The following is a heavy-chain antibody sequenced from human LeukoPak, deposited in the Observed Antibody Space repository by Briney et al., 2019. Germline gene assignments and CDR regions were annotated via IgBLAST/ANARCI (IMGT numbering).Heavy chain of an antibody. V-gene: IGHV7-4-1*02. D-gene: IGHD3-10*01. CDR2: INTNTGNP. CDR3: ARGDYYGSGSYSAYYYYYYGMDV. CDR1: GYTFTSYA. Sequence: ASVKVSCKASGYTFTSYAMNWVRQAPGQGLEWMGWINTNTGNPTYAQGFTGRFVFSLDTSVSTAYLQISSLRAEDTAVYYCARGDYYGSGSYSAYYYYYYGMDVWGQGTTVTVSS. J-gene: IGHJ6*02.